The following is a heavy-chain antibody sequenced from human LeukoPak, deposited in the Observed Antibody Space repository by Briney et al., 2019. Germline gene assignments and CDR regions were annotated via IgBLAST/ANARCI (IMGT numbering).Heavy chain of an antibody. D-gene: IGHD3-22*01. CDR2: IRSKANSYAT. Sequence: GGSLRLSCAASGFTFSGSAMPWVRQASGKGLEWVGRIRSKANSYATAYAASVKGRFTISRDDSKNTAYLQMNSLKTEDTAVYYCTRRGSGYYDSSGPRDYWGQGTLVTVSS. CDR1: GFTFSGSA. CDR3: TRRGSGYYDSSGPRDY. J-gene: IGHJ4*02. V-gene: IGHV3-73*01.